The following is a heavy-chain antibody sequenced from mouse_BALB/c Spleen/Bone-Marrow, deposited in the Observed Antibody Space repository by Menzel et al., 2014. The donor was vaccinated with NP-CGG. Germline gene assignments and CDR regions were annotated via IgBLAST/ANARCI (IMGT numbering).Heavy chain of an antibody. CDR3: TRGGNWDDFDY. CDR1: GFTFSSSG. CDR2: ISSGSSTI. J-gene: IGHJ2*01. V-gene: IGHV5-17*02. D-gene: IGHD4-1*01. Sequence: EVQGVESGGGLVQPGGSRKLSCAASGFTFSSSGMHWVRRAPEKGLEWVAYISSGSSTIFYADTVKGRFTVSRDNPKNTLFLQMTSLRSEDTAMYYCTRGGNWDDFDYWGQGTTLTVSS.